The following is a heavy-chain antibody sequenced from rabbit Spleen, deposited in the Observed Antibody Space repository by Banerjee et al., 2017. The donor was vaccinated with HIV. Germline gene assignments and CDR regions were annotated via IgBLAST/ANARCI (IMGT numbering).Heavy chain of an antibody. CDR1: GFSFSSSYY. CDR3: ARDLVTVIGWNFNL. V-gene: IGHV1S40*01. J-gene: IGHJ4*01. Sequence: QSLEESGGGLVQPGASLTLTCTASGFSFSSSYYMNWVRQAPGKGLEWIGYIDPVFGITYYANWVNGRFSISRENAQNTVLLQMTSLTAADTATYICARDLVTVIGWNFNLWGPGTLVTVS. CDR2: IDPVFGIT. D-gene: IGHD5-1*01.